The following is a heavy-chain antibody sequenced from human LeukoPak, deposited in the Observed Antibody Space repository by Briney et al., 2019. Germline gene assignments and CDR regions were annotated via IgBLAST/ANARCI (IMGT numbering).Heavy chain of an antibody. Sequence: SETLSLTCAVYGGSFSGYYWSWIRQPPGKGLEWIGEINHSGSTNYNPSLKSRVTISVDTSKNQFSLKLSSVTAADTAVYYCARGNSSGWYGGFDYWGQGILVTVSS. J-gene: IGHJ4*02. CDR3: ARGNSSGWYGGFDY. CDR2: INHSGST. CDR1: GGSFSGYY. D-gene: IGHD6-19*01. V-gene: IGHV4-34*01.